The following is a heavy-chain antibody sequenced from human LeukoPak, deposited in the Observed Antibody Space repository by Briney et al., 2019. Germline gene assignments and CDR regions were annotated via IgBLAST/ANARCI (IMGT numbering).Heavy chain of an antibody. J-gene: IGHJ3*02. CDR2: IIPILGIA. CDR1: GGTFSSYA. D-gene: IGHD3-22*01. V-gene: IGHV1-69*04. Sequence: GASVKVSCKASGGTFSSYAISWVRQAPGQGLEWMGRIIPILGIANYAQKFQGRVTITADKSTSTAYMELSSLRSEDTAVYYCARDSAYYYDSSGCLDIWGQGTMVTVSS. CDR3: ARDSAYYYDSSGCLDI.